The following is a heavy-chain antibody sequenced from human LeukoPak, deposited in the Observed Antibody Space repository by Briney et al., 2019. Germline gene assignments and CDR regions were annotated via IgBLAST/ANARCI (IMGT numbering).Heavy chain of an antibody. V-gene: IGHV3-23*01. D-gene: IGHD1/OR15-1a*01. CDR1: GFTFSSYA. CDR3: AKGNWDKLEVFDY. CDR2: ICVRTGKT. J-gene: IGHJ4*02. Sequence: GGSLRLSCAASGFTFSSYAMNWVRQAPGKGLEWVSTICVRTGKTYYADSVKGRFTISRDNSKDTLSLLMNSLRAEDTAIYYCAKGNWDKLEVFDYWGQGTLVTVSS.